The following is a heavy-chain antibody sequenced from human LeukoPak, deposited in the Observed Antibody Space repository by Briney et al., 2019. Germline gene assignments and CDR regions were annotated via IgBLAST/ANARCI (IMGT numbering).Heavy chain of an antibody. D-gene: IGHD6-13*01. Sequence: KTSETLSLTCTVSGGSISSYYWSWIRQPPGKGLEWIGYIYYSGSTNYNPSLKSRVTISVDTSKNQFSLKLSSVTAADTAVYYCARKSTQQLVLVDAFDIWGQGIMVTVSS. CDR3: ARKSTQQLVLVDAFDI. J-gene: IGHJ3*02. V-gene: IGHV4-59*01. CDR1: GGSISSYY. CDR2: IYYSGST.